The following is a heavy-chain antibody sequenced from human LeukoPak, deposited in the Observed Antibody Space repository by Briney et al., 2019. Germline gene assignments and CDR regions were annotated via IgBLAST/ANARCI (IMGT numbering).Heavy chain of an antibody. CDR1: GFTFRSYA. Sequence: GGSLRLSCAASGFTFRSYAMSWVRQVPGKGLQWVSAISGSGGNTYYADSVKGRFTISRDNSKNTLYLQMNSLRAEDTAVYYCAKEGEKIWFRELYQFDYWGQGTLVTVSS. J-gene: IGHJ4*02. D-gene: IGHD3-10*01. CDR2: ISGSGGNT. CDR3: AKEGEKIWFRELYQFDY. V-gene: IGHV3-23*01.